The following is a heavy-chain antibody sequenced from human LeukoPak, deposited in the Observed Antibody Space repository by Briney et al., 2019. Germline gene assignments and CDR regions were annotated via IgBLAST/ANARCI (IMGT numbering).Heavy chain of an antibody. V-gene: IGHV3-30*18. D-gene: IGHD6-13*01. Sequence: GGSLRLSCAASGFTFSSYGMHWVRQAPGKGLEWVAVISYDGSNKYYADSVKGRFTISRDNSKNTLYLQMNSLRAEDTAVYYCAKVYALYSSSWYLDYWGKGTLVTVSS. CDR1: GFTFSSYG. CDR3: AKVYALYSSSWYLDY. J-gene: IGHJ4*02. CDR2: ISYDGSNK.